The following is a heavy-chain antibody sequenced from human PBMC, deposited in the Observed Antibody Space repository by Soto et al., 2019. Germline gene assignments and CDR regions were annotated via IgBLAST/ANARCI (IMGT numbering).Heavy chain of an antibody. CDR2: ISGSGGST. Sequence: VGSLRLSCAASGFTFSSYAMSWVRQAPGKGLEWVSAISGSGGSTYYADSVKGRFTVSRDNFQNTLYLQMNSLRAEDTAAYYGVTGMSYSSGWFAYWGQGTLVTVSS. D-gene: IGHD6-19*01. J-gene: IGHJ4*02. CDR1: GFTFSSYA. CDR3: VTGMSYSSGWFAY. V-gene: IGHV3-23*01.